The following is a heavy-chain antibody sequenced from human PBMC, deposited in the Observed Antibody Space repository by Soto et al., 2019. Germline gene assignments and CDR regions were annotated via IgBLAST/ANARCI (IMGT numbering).Heavy chain of an antibody. V-gene: IGHV1-2*04. CDR3: ARGQGGWEPLSDPAVVY. D-gene: IGHD1-26*01. CDR2: INHNSGGT. CDR1: GYTFTGYY. Sequence: ASVKVSCKASGYTFTGYYMHWVRQAPGQGLEWMGWINHNSGGTNYAQKFQGWVTRTRDTSISTAYMELSMLRSDDTAGYYCARGQGGWEPLSDPAVVYWGQGTLVTVSS. J-gene: IGHJ4*02.